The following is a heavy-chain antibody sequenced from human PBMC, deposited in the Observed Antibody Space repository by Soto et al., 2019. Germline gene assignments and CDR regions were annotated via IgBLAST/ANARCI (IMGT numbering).Heavy chain of an antibody. CDR2: IKYSGTT. CDR1: GGSISSSRCH. J-gene: IGHJ4*02. D-gene: IGHD3-10*01. CDR3: ARHWITMVRGVCHFDY. V-gene: IGHV4-39*01. Sequence: PSETLSLTCTVSGGSISSSRCHWGWIRQPPGKGLEWIASIKYSGTTFYNPSLKSRVTISVDTSKNQFSLKLISVTAADTAVYYCARHWITMVRGVCHFDYWGQGTLVTVSS.